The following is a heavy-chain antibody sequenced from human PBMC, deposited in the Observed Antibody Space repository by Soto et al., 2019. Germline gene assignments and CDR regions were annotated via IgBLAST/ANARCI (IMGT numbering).Heavy chain of an antibody. D-gene: IGHD3-16*01. CDR3: AGGTGSPPLGVLFDY. Sequence: QVQLQESGPGLVKPSETLSLTCTVSGGSISSYYWSWIWQPPGKGLEWIGYIYYSGSTNYNPSLKSRVTISVDTSKNQFSLKLSSVTAADTAVYYCAGGTGSPPLGVLFDYWGQGTLVTVSS. V-gene: IGHV4-59*01. CDR2: IYYSGST. CDR1: GGSISSYY. J-gene: IGHJ4*02.